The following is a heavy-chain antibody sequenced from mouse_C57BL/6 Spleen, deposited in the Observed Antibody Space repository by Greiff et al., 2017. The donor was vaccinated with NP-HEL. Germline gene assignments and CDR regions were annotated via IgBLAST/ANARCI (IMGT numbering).Heavy chain of an antibody. CDR2: IHPNSGST. CDR3: ACTTVVASYYYAMDY. CDR1: GYTFTSYW. V-gene: IGHV1-64*01. Sequence: VKLMESGAELVKPGASVKLSCKASGYTFTSYWMHWVKQRPGQGLEWIGMIHPNSGSTNYNEKFKSKATLTVDKSSSTAYMQLSSLTSEDSAVYYCACTTVVASYYYAMDYWGQGTSVTVSS. J-gene: IGHJ4*01. D-gene: IGHD1-1*01.